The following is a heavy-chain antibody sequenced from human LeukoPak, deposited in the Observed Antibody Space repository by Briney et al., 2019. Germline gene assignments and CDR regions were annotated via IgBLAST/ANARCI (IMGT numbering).Heavy chain of an antibody. D-gene: IGHD6-19*01. CDR1: GFTFSSYA. Sequence: GGSLRFSCAASGFTFSSYAMSWVRQAPGKGLEWVSAISGSGGSTYYADSVKGRFTISRDNSKNTLYLQMNSLRAEDTAVYYCAKDLTDYSGWYYFDYWGQGTLVTVSS. V-gene: IGHV3-23*01. J-gene: IGHJ4*02. CDR2: ISGSGGST. CDR3: AKDLTDYSGWYYFDY.